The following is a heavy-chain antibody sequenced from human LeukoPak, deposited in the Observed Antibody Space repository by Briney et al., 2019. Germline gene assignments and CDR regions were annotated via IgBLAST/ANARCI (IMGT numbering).Heavy chain of an antibody. CDR3: ARDSGSSWVNYYYYGMDV. CDR1: GFTFSSYA. V-gene: IGHV3-30*04. J-gene: IGHJ6*02. D-gene: IGHD6-13*01. CDR2: ISYDGSNK. Sequence: GGSLRLSCAASGFTFSSYAMHWVRQAPGKGLEWVAVISYDGSNKYYADSVKGRFTISRDNAKNSLYLQMNSLRDEDTAVYYCARDSGSSWVNYYYYGMDVWGQGTTVAVSS.